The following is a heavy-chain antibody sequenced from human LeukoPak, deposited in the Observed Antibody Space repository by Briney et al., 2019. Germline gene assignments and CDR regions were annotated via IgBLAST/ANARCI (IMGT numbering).Heavy chain of an antibody. CDR3: ASWGSTSSFDY. J-gene: IGHJ4*02. CDR1: GGSISSSSYY. CDR2: IYYSGST. D-gene: IGHD2-2*01. Sequence: SETLSLTCTASGGSISSSSYYWGWIRQPPGKGLEWIGSIYYSGSTYYNPSLKSRVTISVDTSKNQFSLKLSSVTAADTAVYYCASWGSTSSFDYWGQGTLVTVSS. V-gene: IGHV4-39*07.